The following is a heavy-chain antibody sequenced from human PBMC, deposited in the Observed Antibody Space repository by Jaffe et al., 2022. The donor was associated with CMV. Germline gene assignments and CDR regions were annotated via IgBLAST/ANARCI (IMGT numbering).Heavy chain of an antibody. CDR1: GFTFSSYA. Sequence: GQLVESGGGLVQPGGSLRLSCSASGFTFSSYAMHWVRQSPRRGLEDLSRISKNGDSTYYADSVKGRFTISRDNSKDTLYLHMSSLRAEDTAIYYCVKVPFYDVFDAFDIWGQGTMVTVSS. D-gene: IGHD3-16*01. J-gene: IGHJ3*02. CDR2: ISKNGDST. CDR3: VKVPFYDVFDAFDI. V-gene: IGHV3-64D*06.